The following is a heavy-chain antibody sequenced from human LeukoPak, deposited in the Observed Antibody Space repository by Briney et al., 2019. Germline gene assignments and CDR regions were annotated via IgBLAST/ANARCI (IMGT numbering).Heavy chain of an antibody. CDR3: ALGGKQRHY. V-gene: IGHV5-51*01. CDR1: GCSFTTYW. Sequence: GESPMTPCKGSGCSFTTYWIGWVRQQPGKGLVWLGIFFPGNADTRYSPSFQSQVTISAHKSLRTASLQWRRLKASHIAMYYCALGGKQRHYWGQGTLVTVSS. CDR2: FFPGNADT. D-gene: IGHD4-23*01. J-gene: IGHJ4*02.